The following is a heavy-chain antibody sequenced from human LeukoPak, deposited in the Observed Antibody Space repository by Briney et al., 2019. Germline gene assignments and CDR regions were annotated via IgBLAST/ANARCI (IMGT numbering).Heavy chain of an antibody. V-gene: IGHV3-7*03. CDR2: IKQDGSEK. D-gene: IGHD2-8*01. J-gene: IGHJ4*02. CDR3: AKDPCTNGVCYYFDY. CDR1: GFTFSSYW. Sequence: GGSLRLSCAASGFTFSSYWMSWVRQAPGKGLEWVANIKQDGSEKYYVDSVKGRFTISRDNAKNSLYLQMNSLRAEDTAVYYCAKDPCTNGVCYYFDYWGQGTLVTVSS.